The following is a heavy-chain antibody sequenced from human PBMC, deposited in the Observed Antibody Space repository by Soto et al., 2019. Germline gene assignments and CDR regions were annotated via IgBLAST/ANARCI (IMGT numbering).Heavy chain of an antibody. J-gene: IGHJ4*02. CDR2: ISNSGGST. CDR3: ANRAEGATISADY. D-gene: IGHD1-26*01. Sequence: GGSLRLSCVASGFTFSTYAMSWVRQAPGKGLEWVSAISNSGGSTYYADSVKGRFTISRDNSKNTLYLQMNSLRAEDTALYYCANRAEGATISADYWGQGTLVTVSS. V-gene: IGHV3-23*01. CDR1: GFTFSTYA.